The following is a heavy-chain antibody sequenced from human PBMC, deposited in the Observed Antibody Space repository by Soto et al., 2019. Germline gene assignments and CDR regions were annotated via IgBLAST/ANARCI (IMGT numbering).Heavy chain of an antibody. CDR3: TTISFNWLVGQYYFDY. Sequence: GGSLRLSCGASGFTFTDAWMNGVGQAPGKGLEWVGRIKSRTDGGTTDYAAPVKGRFTISRDDSKNTLYLQMNSLKTEDTAVYYCTTISFNWLVGQYYFDYWGQGTLVTVSS. J-gene: IGHJ4*02. V-gene: IGHV3-15*01. D-gene: IGHD3-9*01. CDR2: IKSRTDGGTT. CDR1: GFTFTDAW.